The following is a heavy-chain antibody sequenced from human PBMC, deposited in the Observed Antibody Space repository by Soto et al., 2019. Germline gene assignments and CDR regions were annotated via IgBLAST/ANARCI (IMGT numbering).Heavy chain of an antibody. CDR3: ARQYYYDTSGYYYTSGFIPDI. Sequence: LQLQESGPGLVKPSETLSLTCTVSGGSIRSSSYYWGLIRQPPGKGLEWIGSIYYNGRTYHNPSLKSRVTITVDTSNNQFSLKLSSVPAADTAVYYCARQYYYDTSGYYYTSGFIPDIWGRGTLVTVSS. CDR2: IYYNGRT. CDR1: GGSIRSSSYY. J-gene: IGHJ2*01. D-gene: IGHD3-22*01. V-gene: IGHV4-39*01.